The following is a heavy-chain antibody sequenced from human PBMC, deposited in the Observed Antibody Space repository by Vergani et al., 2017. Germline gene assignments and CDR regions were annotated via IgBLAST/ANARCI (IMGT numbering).Heavy chain of an antibody. V-gene: IGHV4-34*01. J-gene: IGHJ4*02. CDR1: GGSFSGYY. CDR3: ARGGPGYGPGFEDY. D-gene: IGHD4-17*01. Sequence: QVQLQQWGAGLLKPSETLSLTCAVYGGSFSGYYWSWIRQPPGKGLEWIGEINHSGSTNYNPSLKSRVTISVDTSKNQFSLKLSSVTAADTAVYYCARGGPGYGPGFEDYWGQGTLVTVSS. CDR2: INHSGST.